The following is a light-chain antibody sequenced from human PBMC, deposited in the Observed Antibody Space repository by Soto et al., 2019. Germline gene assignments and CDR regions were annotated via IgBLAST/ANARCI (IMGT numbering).Light chain of an antibody. Sequence: QSALTQPASVSGSPGQSITISCTGISSDIGSYDLVSWYQQLPGKAPKLMIYEGTKRPSGVSNRYSGSKSGNSASLTISGLQADDEADYYCCSLTTSHTYVFGSGTKVTVL. CDR1: SSDIGSYDL. CDR2: EGT. CDR3: CSLTTSHTYV. V-gene: IGLV2-14*02. J-gene: IGLJ1*01.